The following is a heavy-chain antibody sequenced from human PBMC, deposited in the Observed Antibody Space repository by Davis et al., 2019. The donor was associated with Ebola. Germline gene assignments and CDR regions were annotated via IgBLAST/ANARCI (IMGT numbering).Heavy chain of an antibody. D-gene: IGHD3-3*01. CDR1: GGSFSGYY. Sequence: SETLSLTCIVNGGSFSGYYWSWIRQPPGKGLEWIGSIYYSGDTNYNPSLKSRLTISVDTSKNQFSLKLSSVTAADTAVYYCARGGGITIFGVVQQNWFDPWGQGTLVTVSS. CDR2: IYYSGDT. V-gene: IGHV4-59*01. CDR3: ARGGGITIFGVVQQNWFDP. J-gene: IGHJ5*02.